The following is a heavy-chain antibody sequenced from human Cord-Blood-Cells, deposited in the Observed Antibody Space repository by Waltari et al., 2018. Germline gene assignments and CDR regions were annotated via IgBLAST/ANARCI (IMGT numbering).Heavy chain of an antibody. J-gene: IGHJ4*02. CDR1: GGSISSYY. V-gene: IGHV4-59*08. Sequence: QVQLQESVPGLVKPSETLSLTCTVSGGSISSYYWSWIRQPPGKGLEWIGYIYYSGSTNYNPSLNRRVTISVDTSKNQFSLKLSSVTAADTAVYYCARRRSYFDYWGQGTLVTVSS. CDR2: IYYSGST. CDR3: ARRRSYFDY.